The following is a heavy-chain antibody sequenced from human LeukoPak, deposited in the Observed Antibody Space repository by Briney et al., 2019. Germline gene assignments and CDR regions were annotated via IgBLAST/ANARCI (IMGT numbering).Heavy chain of an antibody. J-gene: IGHJ3*02. CDR1: GFTFSSYA. CDR3: AREYVTAWTFDI. CDR2: ISYDGSNK. V-gene: IGHV3-30*04. Sequence: PGRSLRLSCAASGFTFSSYAMHWVRQAPGKGLEWVAVISYDGSNKYYADSVKGRFTISRDNSKNTLYLQMNSLRAEDTAVYYCAREYVTAWTFDIWGQGTVVTVSS. D-gene: IGHD2-21*02.